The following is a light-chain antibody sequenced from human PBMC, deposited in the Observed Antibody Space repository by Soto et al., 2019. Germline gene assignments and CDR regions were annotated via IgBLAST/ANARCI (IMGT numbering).Light chain of an antibody. CDR3: QQYNSYSQT. V-gene: IGKV1-5*01. CDR2: DAS. Sequence: QLTQSPSTLSASVGDRVTITCRASQSISSWLAWYQQKPGKAPKLLIYDASSLESGVPSRFSGSGSGTEFTLTISSLQPDDFATYYCQQYNSYSQTFGQGTKVDI. J-gene: IGKJ1*01. CDR1: QSISSW.